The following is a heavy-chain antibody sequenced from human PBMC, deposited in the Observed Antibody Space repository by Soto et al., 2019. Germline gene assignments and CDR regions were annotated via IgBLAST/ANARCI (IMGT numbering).Heavy chain of an antibody. D-gene: IGHD2-2*01. V-gene: IGHV1-69*02. Sequence: QVQLVQSGAEVKKPGSSVKVSCKASGGTFSSYTISWVRQAPGQGLEWMGRIIPILGIANYAQKFQGRVTITADISTSTAYMELSSLRSEDTAVYYCARGYCSSTSCYEYGMDVWGQGTTVTVSS. CDR3: ARGYCSSTSCYEYGMDV. CDR2: IIPILGIA. J-gene: IGHJ6*02. CDR1: GGTFSSYT.